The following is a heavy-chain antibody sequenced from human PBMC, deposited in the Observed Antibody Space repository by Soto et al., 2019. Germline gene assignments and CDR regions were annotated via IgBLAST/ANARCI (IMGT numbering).Heavy chain of an antibody. CDR3: ARRYYYYDSSGYLNWFDP. CDR2: IYPGDSDT. CDR1: GDSFTSYW. J-gene: IGHJ5*02. V-gene: IGHV5-51*01. D-gene: IGHD3-22*01. Sequence: GESLKISCKGSGDSFTSYWIGWVRQMPGKGLEWMGIIYPGDSDTRYSPSFQGQVTISADKSISTAYLQWSSLKASDTAMYYCARRYYYYDSSGYLNWFDPWGQGTLVTVSS.